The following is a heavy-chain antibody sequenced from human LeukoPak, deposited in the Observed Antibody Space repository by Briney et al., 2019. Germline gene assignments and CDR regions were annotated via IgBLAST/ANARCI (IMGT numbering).Heavy chain of an antibody. J-gene: IGHJ4*02. Sequence: SETLSLTCTVSGGSISSNSYYWGWIRQPPGKGLEWIGSIYYSGSTYYKPSLKSRVTISVHTSKNQFSLKLSSVTAADTAVYYCARAVVYTAMVLYWGQGTLVTVSS. D-gene: IGHD5-18*01. CDR1: GGSISSNSYY. V-gene: IGHV4-39*07. CDR2: IYYSGST. CDR3: ARAVVYTAMVLY.